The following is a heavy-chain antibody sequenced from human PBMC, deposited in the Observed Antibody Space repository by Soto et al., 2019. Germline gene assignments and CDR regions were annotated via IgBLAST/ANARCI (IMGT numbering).Heavy chain of an antibody. D-gene: IGHD3-22*01. CDR2: ISYTGANT. J-gene: IGHJ4*02. CDR3: AKHMDDSGYFYVEGADH. Sequence: SLRLSCLASGFTFGRYAMHWVRQPPGRGLEWVAVISYTGANTYYVGSVRGRFTISRDNSKNTLYLQMNSLRAEDTAMYYCAKHMDDSGYFYVEGADHWGQGTLVTVSS. CDR1: GFTFGRYA. V-gene: IGHV3-30*18.